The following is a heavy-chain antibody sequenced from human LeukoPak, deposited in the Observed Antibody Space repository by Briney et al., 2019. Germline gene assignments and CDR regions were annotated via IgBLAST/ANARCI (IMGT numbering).Heavy chain of an antibody. CDR1: GGSISSGSYY. V-gene: IGHV4-61*02. CDR2: IYTSGST. J-gene: IGHJ4*02. D-gene: IGHD6-19*01. CDR3: ARATAVAADY. Sequence: SETLSLTCTVSGGSISSGSYYWSWIRQPAGKGLEWIGRIYTSGSTYYNPSLKSRVTISVDTSKNQFSLKLSSVTAADTAVYYCARATAVAADYWGQGTLVTVSS.